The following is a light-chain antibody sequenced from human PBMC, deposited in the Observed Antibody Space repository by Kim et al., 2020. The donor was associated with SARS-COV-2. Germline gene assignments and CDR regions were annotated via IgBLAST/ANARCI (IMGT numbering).Light chain of an antibody. CDR1: QNVGSS. V-gene: IGKV3-15*01. J-gene: IGKJ2*03. CDR2: DAS. Sequence: VSPGEHAPLSCRASQNVGSSLAWYQQKPGQAPRLLIYDASTRATVIPARFSGSGSGTEFTLTISSLQSEDFAVYYCHQYNNWPLYSFGQGTKLEI. CDR3: HQYNNWPLYS.